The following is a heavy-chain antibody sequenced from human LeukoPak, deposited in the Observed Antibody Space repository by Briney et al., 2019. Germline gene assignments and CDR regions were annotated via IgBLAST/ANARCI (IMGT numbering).Heavy chain of an antibody. Sequence: GGSLRLSCAASAFTVSSNYMSWVHQAPGKGLEWVSVIYISGRTYYADSVKGRFTISRDNSKNTLYLQMNSLRVGDTAVYYCARGRAGTTVYYGMDVWGQGTTVTVSS. CDR2: IYISGRT. CDR1: AFTVSSNY. D-gene: IGHD1-1*01. CDR3: ARGRAGTTVYYGMDV. J-gene: IGHJ6*02. V-gene: IGHV3-53*01.